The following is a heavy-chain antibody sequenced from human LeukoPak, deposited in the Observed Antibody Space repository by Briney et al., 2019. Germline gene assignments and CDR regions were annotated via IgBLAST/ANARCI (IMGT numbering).Heavy chain of an antibody. V-gene: IGHV4-34*01. Sequence: PSETPSLTCAVYGGSFSGYYWSWIRQPPGKGLEWIGEINHSGSTNYNPSLKSRVTISVDTSKNQFSLKLSSVPAADTAVYYCARLYVGPQGPQFDYWGQGTLVTVSS. D-gene: IGHD1-26*01. CDR3: ARLYVGPQGPQFDY. J-gene: IGHJ4*02. CDR2: INHSGST. CDR1: GGSFSGYY.